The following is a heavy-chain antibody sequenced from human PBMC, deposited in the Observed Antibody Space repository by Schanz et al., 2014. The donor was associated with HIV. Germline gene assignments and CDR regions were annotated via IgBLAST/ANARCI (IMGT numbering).Heavy chain of an antibody. Sequence: VQLVESGGDLVQPGGSLRLSCAASGFTFSSYGMHWVRQAPGKGLEWVAVIWYDGSNKYYADSVKGRFTISRDNANNSLSLQMNSLRAEDTAVYFCARGSWYSGGWYDDYNYYDVDVWGQGTTVIVSS. CDR3: ARGSWYSGGWYDDYNYYDVDV. D-gene: IGHD6-19*01. J-gene: IGHJ6*02. CDR1: GFTFSSYG. CDR2: IWYDGSNK. V-gene: IGHV3-33*08.